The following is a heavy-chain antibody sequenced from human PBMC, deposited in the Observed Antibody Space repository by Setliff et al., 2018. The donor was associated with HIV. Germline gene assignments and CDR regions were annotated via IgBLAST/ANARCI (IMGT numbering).Heavy chain of an antibody. CDR1: GPSINIHY. CDR3: AKGAGFYGDYTFDH. Sequence: SETLSLTCTVSGPSINIHYWSWIRQSLGKGFEWIGYIYSTGSTNYNPSPQSRVTISMVASRNQFSLKVTSVTAADTAVYYCAKGAGFYGDYTFDHWGQGRQVTVSS. V-gene: IGHV4-59*11. CDR2: IYSTGST. J-gene: IGHJ4*02. D-gene: IGHD4-17*01.